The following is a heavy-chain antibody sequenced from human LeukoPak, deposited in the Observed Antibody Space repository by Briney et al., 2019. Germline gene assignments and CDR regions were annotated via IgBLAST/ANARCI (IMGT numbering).Heavy chain of an antibody. V-gene: IGHV4-34*01. CDR3: ARLGYCSGGSCNSYFQH. J-gene: IGHJ1*01. D-gene: IGHD2-15*01. CDR1: GGSFSGYY. Sequence: PSETLSLTCAVYGGSFSGYYWSWIRQSPGKGLEWIGEIEYTGGTNYNPSVKSRVTISGDTSKNQFSLHLSSVTAADTAVYYCARLGYCSGGSCNSYFQHWGQGTLVTVSS. CDR2: IEYTGGT.